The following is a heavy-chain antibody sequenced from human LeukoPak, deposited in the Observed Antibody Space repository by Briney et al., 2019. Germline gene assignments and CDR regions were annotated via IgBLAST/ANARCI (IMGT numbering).Heavy chain of an antibody. D-gene: IGHD3-10*01. CDR3: ARAGYYYGSGSYYLHDAFDI. CDR1: GGSISSYY. Sequence: PSETLSLTCTVSGGSISSYYWSWIRQPPGKGLEWIGYIYYSGSTNYNPSLKSRVTISVDTSKSQFSLKLSSVTAADTAVYYCARAGYYYGSGSYYLHDAFDIWGQGTTVTVSS. J-gene: IGHJ3*02. V-gene: IGHV4-59*01. CDR2: IYYSGST.